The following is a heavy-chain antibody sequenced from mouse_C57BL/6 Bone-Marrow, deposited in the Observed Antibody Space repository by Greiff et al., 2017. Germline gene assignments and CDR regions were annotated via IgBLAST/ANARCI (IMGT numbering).Heavy chain of an antibody. Sequence: DVKLQESGAELVRPGASVKLSCTASGFNIKDDYMHWVKQRPEQGLEWIGWIDPENGDTEYASKFQGKATITADTSSNTAYLQLSSLTSEDTAVYYCTPLYYGSSYFYWYFDVWGTGTTVTVSS. CDR2: IDPENGDT. CDR3: TPLYYGSSYFYWYFDV. D-gene: IGHD1-1*01. CDR1: GFNIKDDY. V-gene: IGHV14-4*01. J-gene: IGHJ1*03.